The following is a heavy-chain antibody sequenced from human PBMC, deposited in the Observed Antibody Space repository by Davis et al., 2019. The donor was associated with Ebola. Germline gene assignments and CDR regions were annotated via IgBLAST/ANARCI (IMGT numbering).Heavy chain of an antibody. CDR3: ARVNAVTGYSRFDS. D-gene: IGHD3-9*01. CDR2: ISSSSNYI. CDR1: GFTFSIYY. V-gene: IGHV3-21*01. J-gene: IGHJ5*01. Sequence: GESLKISCAASGFTFSIYYMNWVRQAPGKGLEWVSSISSSSNYIYYADSVKGRFTISRDTAKNSVYLQMNSLRAEDTAVYYCARVNAVTGYSRFDSWGQGTLVTVAS.